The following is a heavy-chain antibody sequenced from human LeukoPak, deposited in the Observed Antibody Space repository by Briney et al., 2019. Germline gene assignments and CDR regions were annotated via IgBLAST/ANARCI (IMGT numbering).Heavy chain of an antibody. CDR3: ATTGIAVAADFDY. Sequence: GGSLRLSCAASGFTFSSYGMHWVRQAPGKGLEWVAVISYDGSNKYYADSVKGRFTISRGNSKNTLYLQMNSLRAEDTAVYYCATTGIAVAADFDYWGQGTLVTVSS. CDR2: ISYDGSNK. V-gene: IGHV3-30*03. CDR1: GFTFSSYG. J-gene: IGHJ4*02. D-gene: IGHD6-19*01.